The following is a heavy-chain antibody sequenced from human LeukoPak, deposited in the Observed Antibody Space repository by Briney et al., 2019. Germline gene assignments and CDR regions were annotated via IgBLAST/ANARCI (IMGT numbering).Heavy chain of an antibody. CDR1: GGTFSSYA. D-gene: IGHD6-19*01. Sequence: ASVKVSCKASGGTFSSYAISWVRQAPGQGLEWMGRIIPILGIANYAQKFQGRVTITADKSTSTAYMELSSLRSEDTAVYYCARGSRGDYYYYMDVWGKGTTVTVSS. J-gene: IGHJ6*03. V-gene: IGHV1-69*04. CDR3: ARGSRGDYYYYMDV. CDR2: IIPILGIA.